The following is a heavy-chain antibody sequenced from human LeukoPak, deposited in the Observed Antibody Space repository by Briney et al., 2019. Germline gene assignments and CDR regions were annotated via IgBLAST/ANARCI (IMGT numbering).Heavy chain of an antibody. J-gene: IGHJ4*02. CDR2: VFTSGST. CDR3: ARFSGVWVFDY. Sequence: SETLSLTCTVSGGSISSGGYYWSWIRQPAGKGLECIGRVFTSGSTNYNPSLKSRVTISIDTSKNQFSLNLSSVTAADTAVYYCARFSGVWVFDYWGQGTLVTVSS. CDR1: GGSISSGGYY. D-gene: IGHD7-27*01. V-gene: IGHV4-61*02.